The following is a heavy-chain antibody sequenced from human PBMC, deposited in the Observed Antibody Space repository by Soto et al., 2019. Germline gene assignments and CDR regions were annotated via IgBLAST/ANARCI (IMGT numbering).Heavy chain of an antibody. V-gene: IGHV1-8*01. CDR1: GYTFTSYD. J-gene: IGHJ6*02. CDR2: MNPNSGNT. D-gene: IGHD6-19*01. CDR3: ARGGGSGWCGGAYYYYGMDV. Sequence: QVQLVQSGAEVKKPGASVKVSCKASGYTFTSYDINWVRQATGQGLEWMGWMNPNSGNTGYAQKFQGKANMTGNTSISTAYRELSSLSSEDTAVYYCARGGGSGWCGGAYYYYGMDVWGQGTTVTVSS.